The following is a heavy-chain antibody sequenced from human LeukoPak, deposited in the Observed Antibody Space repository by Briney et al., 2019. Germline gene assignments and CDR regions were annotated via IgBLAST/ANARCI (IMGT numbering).Heavy chain of an antibody. V-gene: IGHV4-4*07. Sequence: SETLSLTCTVSGGSISSYYWSWIRQPAGKGLEWIGRIYTSGSTNYNPSLKSRVTMSVDTSKNQFSLKLSSVTAADTVVYYCASTKPGIAVAGVFPRITYFDYWGQGTLVTVSS. CDR3: ASTKPGIAVAGVFPRITYFDY. D-gene: IGHD6-19*01. CDR1: GGSISSYY. J-gene: IGHJ4*02. CDR2: IYTSGST.